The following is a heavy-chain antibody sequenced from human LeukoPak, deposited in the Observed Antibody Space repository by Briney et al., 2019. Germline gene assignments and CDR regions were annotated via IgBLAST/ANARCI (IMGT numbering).Heavy chain of an antibody. J-gene: IGHJ4*02. V-gene: IGHV3-30*04. Sequence: GGSLRLSCAASGFTFSSYSMHWVRQAPGKGLEWVAVISYDGSNKYYSDSVKGRFTISRDNSKNTLYLQMNSLRAEDTDVYYCARTPVTREIDSWGQGTLVTVSS. CDR1: GFTFSSYS. CDR2: ISYDGSNK. CDR3: ARTPVTREIDS. D-gene: IGHD4-11*01.